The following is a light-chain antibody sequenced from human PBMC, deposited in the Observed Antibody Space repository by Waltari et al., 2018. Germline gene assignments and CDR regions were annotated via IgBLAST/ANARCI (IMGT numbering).Light chain of an antibody. V-gene: IGLV1-47*01. CDR1: NSNLGSTY. Sequence: QSVMTQPPSASGTPGQRVSISCSGSNSNLGSTYLYWYQQLPGAAPKLLIFRNNHRPSGVPDRFSGSKYGTSAFLAISELRSEDEAVYYCASWDDSHYVFGTGTKLTVL. CDR2: RNN. J-gene: IGLJ1*01. CDR3: ASWDDSHYV.